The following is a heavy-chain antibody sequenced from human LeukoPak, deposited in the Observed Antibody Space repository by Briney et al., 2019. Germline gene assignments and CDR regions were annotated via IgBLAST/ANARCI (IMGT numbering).Heavy chain of an antibody. CDR1: GFTFSNYA. V-gene: IGHV3-23*01. Sequence: GGSLRLSCAATGFTFSNYAMTWVRLAPGKGLEWVSAITGNTANTYYADSVKGRFTISRDNSKNTVYLQMNSLRVEDTAVYYCAKRYVSSNYYQCLGEWGQGTLVTVSS. J-gene: IGHJ4*02. CDR2: ITGNTANT. CDR3: AKRYVSSNYYQCLGE. D-gene: IGHD3-22*01.